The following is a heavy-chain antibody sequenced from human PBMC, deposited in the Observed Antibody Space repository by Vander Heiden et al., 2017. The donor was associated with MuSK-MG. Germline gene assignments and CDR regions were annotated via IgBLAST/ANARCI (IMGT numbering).Heavy chain of an antibody. CDR3: ATRSPTSWFDP. V-gene: IGHV1-69-2*01. J-gene: IGHJ5*02. D-gene: IGHD5-12*01. Sequence: EVQLVQSGAEVKKPGATVKISCKVSGYTFTDYYMHWVQQAPGKGLEWMGLVDPEDGETRDAEKFQGRVTITADTATDTAYMEMSRMRAEDTAVYYGATRSPTSWFDPWGQGTLVTVYS. CDR1: GYTFTDYY. CDR2: VDPEDGET.